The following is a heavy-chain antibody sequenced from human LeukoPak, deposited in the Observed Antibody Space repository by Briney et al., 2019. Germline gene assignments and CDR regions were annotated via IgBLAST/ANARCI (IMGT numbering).Heavy chain of an antibody. CDR2: ISWNSGSI. J-gene: IGHJ6*02. CDR1: GFTFDDYA. Sequence: GGSLRLSCAASGFTFDDYAMHWVRQAPGKGLEWVSGISWNSGSIGYVDSVGGRFTISRDNAKNSLYLQMNSLRAEDTALYYCSRGIVGPMSNAMAAWGQGTTVTVSS. V-gene: IGHV3-9*01. D-gene: IGHD1-26*01. CDR3: SRGIVGPMSNAMAA.